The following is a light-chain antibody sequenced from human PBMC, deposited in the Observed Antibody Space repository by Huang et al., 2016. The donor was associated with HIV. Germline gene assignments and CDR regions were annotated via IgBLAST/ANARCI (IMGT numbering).Light chain of an antibody. CDR2: TVS. J-gene: IGKJ1*01. CDR1: QNITKS. V-gene: IGKV1-39*01. Sequence: DIQMTQSPPSLSASVGDRVTFTCRADQNITKSLIWYQQKAGKAPKLLIYTVSTLESGVPSRFSGSGSGSRFTLNIGNLQPEDFATYYCQQSFSVPRTFG. CDR3: QQSFSVPRT.